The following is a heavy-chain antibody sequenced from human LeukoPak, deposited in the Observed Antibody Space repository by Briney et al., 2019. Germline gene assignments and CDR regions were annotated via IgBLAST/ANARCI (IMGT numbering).Heavy chain of an antibody. CDR1: GFTFSSYW. V-gene: IGHV3-7*01. D-gene: IGHD6-13*01. Sequence: GGSLRLSCAASGFTFSSYWMSWVRQAPGKGLEWVANIKQDGSEKYYVDSVKGRFTISRDNAKNSLYLQMNSLRAEDTAVYYCARGESSSWHTRFDYWGQGTLVTVSS. CDR2: IKQDGSEK. CDR3: ARGESSSWHTRFDY. J-gene: IGHJ4*02.